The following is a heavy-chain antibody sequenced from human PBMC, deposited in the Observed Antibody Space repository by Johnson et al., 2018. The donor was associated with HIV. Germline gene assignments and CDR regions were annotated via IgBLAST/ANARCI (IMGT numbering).Heavy chain of an antibody. CDR2: ISYDGSNN. CDR1: GFTFSSYA. CDR3: ASILVVAAQEADAFDI. J-gene: IGHJ3*02. V-gene: IGHV3-30*03. Sequence: QVQLVESGGGVVQPGRSLRLSCAASGFTFSSYAMHWVRQAPGKGLEWVAVISYDGSNNYYADSVKDRFTISRDNSKNTLYLQMNSLRAEDTAVYYCASILVVAAQEADAFDIWGQGTMVTVSS. D-gene: IGHD2-15*01.